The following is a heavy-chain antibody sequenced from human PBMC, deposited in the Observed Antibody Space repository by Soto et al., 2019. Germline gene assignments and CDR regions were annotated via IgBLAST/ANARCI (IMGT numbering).Heavy chain of an antibody. D-gene: IGHD3-3*01. V-gene: IGHV1-69*13. CDR3: AREYFETAYDFWSGLRGVNWFDP. Sequence: SVKVSCKASGGTFSSYAISWVRQAPGQGLEWMGGIIPIFGTANYAQKFQGRVTITADESTSTAYMELSSLRSEDTAVYYCAREYFETAYDFWSGLRGVNWFDPWGQGTLVTVSS. CDR2: IIPIFGTA. J-gene: IGHJ5*02. CDR1: GGTFSSYA.